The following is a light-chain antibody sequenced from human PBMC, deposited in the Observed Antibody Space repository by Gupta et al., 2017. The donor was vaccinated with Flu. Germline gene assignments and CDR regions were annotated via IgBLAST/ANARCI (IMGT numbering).Light chain of an antibody. Sequence: EIVLIQSVDSLAVSLGERATNNCKSSQCDLYSSNNMNDLAWYQQKPGQPPKLLIYEASTRESGVPDRFSGSGSGTDFTLTISSLQAEDVAVYYCQQYDSTLLTVGPGTKLEIK. J-gene: IGKJ3*01. CDR2: EAS. CDR1: QCDLYSSNNMND. V-gene: IGKV4-1*01. CDR3: QQYDSTLLT.